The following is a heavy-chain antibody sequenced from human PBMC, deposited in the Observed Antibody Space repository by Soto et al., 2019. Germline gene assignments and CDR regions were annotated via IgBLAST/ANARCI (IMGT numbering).Heavy chain of an antibody. CDR3: ARVRHMGKLDLRP. D-gene: IGHD1-7*01. V-gene: IGHV1-2*02. CDR1: GYTFTGYY. J-gene: IGHJ5*02. CDR2: INPNSGGT. Sequence: QVQLVQSGAEVKKPGASVKVSCKASGYTFTGYYMHWVRKAPGQGLAWMGWINPNSGGTNYAQKFHGRVTMTRDTSISTASVELSRLRADDTAVYYCARVRHMGKLDLRPWGQGTLVTVSS.